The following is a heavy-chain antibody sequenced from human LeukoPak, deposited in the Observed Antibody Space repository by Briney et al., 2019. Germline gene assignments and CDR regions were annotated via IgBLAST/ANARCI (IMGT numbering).Heavy chain of an antibody. J-gene: IGHJ4*02. D-gene: IGHD3-22*01. CDR3: AREETYDSSGYYYTLDY. Sequence: GESLKLSCKGSGYSFTSYWIGWVRQMPGKGLEWMGIIYPGDSDPRYSASFQGQVTISADKSSSTAYLQWSSLKASDTAMYYCAREETYDSSGYYYTLDYWGQGTLVTVSS. CDR2: IYPGDSDP. V-gene: IGHV5-51*01. CDR1: GYSFTSYW.